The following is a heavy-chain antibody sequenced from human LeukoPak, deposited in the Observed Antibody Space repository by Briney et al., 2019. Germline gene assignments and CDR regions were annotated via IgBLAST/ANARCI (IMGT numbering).Heavy chain of an antibody. CDR3: ARLRYGYYGDY. Sequence: GRSLRLSCAASGFTFSSYGMHWVRQASGKGLVWVSRINSDGSNIDYADSVKGRFTISRDNAKNTLYLQMISLRAEDTAVYYCARLRYGYYGDYWGQGTLVTVSS. CDR2: INSDGSNI. D-gene: IGHD3-22*01. V-gene: IGHV3-74*01. CDR1: GFTFSSYG. J-gene: IGHJ4*02.